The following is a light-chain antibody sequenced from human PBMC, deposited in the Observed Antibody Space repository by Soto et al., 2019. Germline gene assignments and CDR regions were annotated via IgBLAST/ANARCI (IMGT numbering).Light chain of an antibody. CDR3: SSSAGIYHYLV. V-gene: IGLV2-8*01. CDR1: SSDIGGYNS. Sequence: QPVLTQPPSASGSPGQSVTISCTGTSSDIGGYNSVSWYQQHPGKAPRLMIYEVNKRPSGVPDRFSGSKSGYTASLTVSGLQTEDEAFYYCSSSAGIYHYLVFGGGTQLTVL. CDR2: EVN. J-gene: IGLJ3*02.